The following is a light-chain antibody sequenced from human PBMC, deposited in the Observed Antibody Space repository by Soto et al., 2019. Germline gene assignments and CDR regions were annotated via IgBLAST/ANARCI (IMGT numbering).Light chain of an antibody. CDR2: DVT. V-gene: IGLV2-14*03. CDR3: SSYTSSSAVV. CDR1: SNDVGRYNY. Sequence: QSALTQPASVSGSPGQSITISCTGTSNDVGRYNYVSWYQQHPGKAPKLLIFDVTNRPSGVSNRFSGSKSGNTASLTISGLQAEHEAEYYRSSYTSSSAVVFGGGTKVTVL. J-gene: IGLJ2*01.